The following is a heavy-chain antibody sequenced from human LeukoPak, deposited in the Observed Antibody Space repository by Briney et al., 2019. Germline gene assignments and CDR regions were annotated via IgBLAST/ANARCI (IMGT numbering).Heavy chain of an antibody. D-gene: IGHD1-26*01. CDR1: GFTFSSYE. Sequence: GGSLRLSCAASGFTFSSYEMNWVRQAPGKGLEWVSYISSSASIIYYADSVKGRFTISRDNAKNSLYLQMNSLRAEDTAVYYCARAGGATVYFDYWGQGTLVTVSS. J-gene: IGHJ4*02. V-gene: IGHV3-48*03. CDR2: ISSSASII. CDR3: ARAGGATVYFDY.